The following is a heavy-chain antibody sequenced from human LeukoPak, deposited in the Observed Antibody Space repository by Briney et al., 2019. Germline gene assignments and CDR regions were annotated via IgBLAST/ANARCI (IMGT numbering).Heavy chain of an antibody. Sequence: GASVKVSCKASGYTFTSYGISWVRQAPGQGLEWMGWISSYNGNTNYAQKLQGRVTMTTDTSTTTAYMELKSLRSDDTAVYYCARPGGYYDFWSGPRAFDIWGQGTTVTVSS. V-gene: IGHV1-18*01. CDR3: ARPGGYYDFWSGPRAFDI. CDR1: GYTFTSYG. CDR2: ISSYNGNT. D-gene: IGHD3-3*01. J-gene: IGHJ3*02.